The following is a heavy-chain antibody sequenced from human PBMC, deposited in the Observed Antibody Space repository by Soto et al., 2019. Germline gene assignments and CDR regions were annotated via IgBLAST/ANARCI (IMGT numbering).Heavy chain of an antibody. J-gene: IGHJ6*02. Sequence: SEPLSLTCAVYGGSFSGYYWSWIRQPPGKGLEWIGEINHSGSTNYNPSLKSRVTISVDTSKNQFSLKLSSVTAADTAVYYCAKQQLDPYYYYYGMDVWGQGTTVTVSS. V-gene: IGHV4-34*01. CDR1: GGSFSGYY. CDR2: INHSGST. D-gene: IGHD6-13*01. CDR3: AKQQLDPYYYYYGMDV.